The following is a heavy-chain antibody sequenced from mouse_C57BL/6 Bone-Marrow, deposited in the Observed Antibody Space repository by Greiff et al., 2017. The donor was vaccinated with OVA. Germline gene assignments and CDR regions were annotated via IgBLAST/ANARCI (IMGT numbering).Heavy chain of an antibody. Sequence: QVQLQQSGAELARPGDSVTLSCTASGYTFTSYGLSWVKQRTGQGLEWIGEIFPRSGNTYYNDKFKGKATLTADKSSSTAYMELRSLTSADSAVYFCARALLLLAWFAYWGQGTLVTVSA. D-gene: IGHD1-1*01. J-gene: IGHJ3*01. V-gene: IGHV1-81*01. CDR1: GYTFTSYG. CDR2: IFPRSGNT. CDR3: ARALLLLAWFAY.